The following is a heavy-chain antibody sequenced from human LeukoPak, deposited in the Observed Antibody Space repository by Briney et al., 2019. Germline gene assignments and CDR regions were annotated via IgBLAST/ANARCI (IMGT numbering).Heavy chain of an antibody. CDR3: AKGIGPLRRYSYGYDYYYGMDV. Sequence: GGSLRLSCAASGFTFSSYSMNWVRQPPGKGLEWVSYISSSSSTKYYADPVRGVSTTSREYAKNSMYLQMNSLRAEDTALYYGAKGIGPLRRYSYGYDYYYGMDVWGQGTTVTVSS. CDR2: ISSSSSTK. V-gene: IGHV3-48*04. J-gene: IGHJ6*02. D-gene: IGHD5-12*01. CDR1: GFTFSSYS.